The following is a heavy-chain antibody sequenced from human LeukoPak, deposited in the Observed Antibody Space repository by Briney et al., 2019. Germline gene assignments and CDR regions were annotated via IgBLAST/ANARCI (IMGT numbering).Heavy chain of an antibody. CDR2: IYTSGST. D-gene: IGHD3-9*01. CDR3: AREEFQYYDILTGYPS. J-gene: IGHJ5*02. CDR1: GGSSSSGSYY. V-gene: IGHV4-61*02. Sequence: PSETLSLTCIVSGGSSSSGSYYWNWIRQPAGKGLEWIVRIYTSGSTNYNPSLKSRVTISLDTSKNQVSLKLSSVTAADTAVYYCAREEFQYYDILTGYPSWGQGTLVTVSS.